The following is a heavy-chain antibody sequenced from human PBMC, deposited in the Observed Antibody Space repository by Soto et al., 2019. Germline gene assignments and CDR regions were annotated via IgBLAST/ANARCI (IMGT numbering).Heavy chain of an antibody. Sequence: ASVKVSCKASGYAFDRYPLHWVRQAPGQGLEWMGWISADSLDTKYSQKVQGRATITRDTSARTAYMELSSLKSEDTAIYYCVKDGGVAASMDYWGQGTLVTVSS. J-gene: IGHJ4*02. D-gene: IGHD6-19*01. CDR1: GYAFDRYP. CDR3: VKDGGVAASMDY. V-gene: IGHV1-3*01. CDR2: ISADSLDT.